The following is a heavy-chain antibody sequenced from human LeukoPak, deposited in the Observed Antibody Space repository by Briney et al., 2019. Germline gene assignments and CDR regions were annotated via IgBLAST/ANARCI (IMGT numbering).Heavy chain of an antibody. Sequence: PGGSLRLSCAASGFTFTTYWMSWVRQAPGKGLEWVSSISGSSSYIYYADSVRGQFTISRDNAKNSLYLQMNSLRAEDTAVYYCASNIDPGLNNWYFDLWGRGTLVTVSS. CDR2: ISGSSSYI. D-gene: IGHD2/OR15-2a*01. V-gene: IGHV3-21*06. CDR3: ASNIDPGLNNWYFDL. J-gene: IGHJ2*01. CDR1: GFTFTTYW.